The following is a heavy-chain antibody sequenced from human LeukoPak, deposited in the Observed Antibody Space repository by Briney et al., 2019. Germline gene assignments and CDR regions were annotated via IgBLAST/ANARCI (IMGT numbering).Heavy chain of an antibody. D-gene: IGHD3-10*01. Sequence: GRSLRLSCAASGFTFSSYGMHWVRQAPGKGLEWVALITYDGYYKYYSDSVKGRFTISSDTSKNTMYLQMNSLRAEDTAVYYCARDLSPVVRASPMGYWGQGTLVTVSS. V-gene: IGHV3-30*03. CDR1: GFTFSSYG. CDR2: ITYDGYYK. J-gene: IGHJ4*02. CDR3: ARDLSPVVRASPMGY.